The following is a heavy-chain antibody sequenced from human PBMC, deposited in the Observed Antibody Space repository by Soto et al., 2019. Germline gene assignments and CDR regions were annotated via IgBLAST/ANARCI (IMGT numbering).Heavy chain of an antibody. Sequence: SETLSLTCAVYGGSFSGYYWSWIRQPPGKGLEWIGEINHSGSTNYNPSLKSRVTISVDTSKNQFSLKLSSVTAADTAVYYCARGLGYCTNGVCPRWFDPWGQGTLVTV. CDR2: INHSGST. V-gene: IGHV4-34*01. D-gene: IGHD2-8*01. J-gene: IGHJ5*02. CDR3: ARGLGYCTNGVCPRWFDP. CDR1: GGSFSGYY.